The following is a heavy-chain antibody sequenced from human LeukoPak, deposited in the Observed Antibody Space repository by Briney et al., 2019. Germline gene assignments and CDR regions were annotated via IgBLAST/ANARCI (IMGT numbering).Heavy chain of an antibody. CDR2: INHSGST. CDR3: AHYYYYGSGLNWLDP. D-gene: IGHD3-10*01. CDR1: GGSFSGYY. J-gene: IGHJ5*02. Sequence: SETLSLTCAVYGGSFSGYYWSWIRQPPGKGLEWIGEINHSGSTNYNPSLKSRVTISADTSKNQFSLKLSSVTAADTAVYYCAHYYYYGSGLNWLDPWGQGTLVTVSS. V-gene: IGHV4-34*01.